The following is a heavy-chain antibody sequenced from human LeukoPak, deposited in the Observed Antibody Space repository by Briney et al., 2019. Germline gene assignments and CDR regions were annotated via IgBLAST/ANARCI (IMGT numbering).Heavy chain of an antibody. V-gene: IGHV3-30*18. J-gene: IGHJ4*02. D-gene: IGHD3-10*01. CDR2: ISYDGSNK. Sequence: AGGSLRLSCAASGFTFSSSGMHWVRQAPGKGLEWVAVISYDGSNKYYADSVKGRFTISRDNSKNTLFLQMNSLRAEDTAVYYCAKLSLSGRSQSADYWGQGTLVTVSS. CDR3: AKLSLSGRSQSADY. CDR1: GFTFSSSG.